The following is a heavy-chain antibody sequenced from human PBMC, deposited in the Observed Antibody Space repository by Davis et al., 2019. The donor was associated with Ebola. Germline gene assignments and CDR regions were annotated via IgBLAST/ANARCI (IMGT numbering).Heavy chain of an antibody. Sequence: PGGSLRLSCAASGFTFSESWMAWVRQAPGKGLEWLANMLHDGSEKYSAGPVKGRFTISRDNARNSFYLQMNSLRAEDTALYYCTKDAVNAGTDYWGRGTLVIVSS. CDR3: TKDAVNAGTDY. J-gene: IGHJ4*02. CDR1: GFTFSESW. D-gene: IGHD6-13*01. CDR2: MLHDGSEK. V-gene: IGHV3-7*03.